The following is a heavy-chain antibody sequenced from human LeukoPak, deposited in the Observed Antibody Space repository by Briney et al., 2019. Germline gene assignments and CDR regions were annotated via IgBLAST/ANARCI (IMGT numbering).Heavy chain of an antibody. V-gene: IGHV4-34*01. J-gene: IGHJ4*02. CDR2: INHSGST. Sequence: PSETLSLTCAVYGGSFSGYCWSWIRQPPGKGLEWIGEINHSGSTNYNPSLKSRVTISVDTSKNQFSLKLSSVTAADTAVYYCARGHIPARRHDYWGQGTPVTVSS. CDR3: ARGHIPARRHDY. D-gene: IGHD6-6*01. CDR1: GGSFSGYC.